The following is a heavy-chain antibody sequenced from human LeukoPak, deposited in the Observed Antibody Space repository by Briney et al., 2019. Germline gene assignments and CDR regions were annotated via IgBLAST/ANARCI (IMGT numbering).Heavy chain of an antibody. V-gene: IGHV4-59*01. Sequence: PSETLSLTRTVSGGSINDASWNWIRQPPGQGLEWIGYIYHSGGTNYNPSLKSRVSISLDTSKNHFSLKLSSVTAADTAVYYCARVGTYYRSLDSWGQGTLVTVSS. CDR1: GGSINDAS. D-gene: IGHD3-10*01. J-gene: IGHJ4*02. CDR2: IYHSGGT. CDR3: ARVGTYYRSLDS.